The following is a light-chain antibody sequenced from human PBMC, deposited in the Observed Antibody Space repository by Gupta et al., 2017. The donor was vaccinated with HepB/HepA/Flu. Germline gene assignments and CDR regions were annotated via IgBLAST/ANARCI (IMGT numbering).Light chain of an antibody. CDR2: GAS. V-gene: IGKV1-12*01. CDR1: HDISSW. CDR3: QQANSFQFT. Sequence: DIQMTQSPSSVSASVGDRVTITCRASHDISSWLAWYQQKPGKAPNLLIYGASNLQNGVPSRFSGSGSGTDFTLTITNLQPEDFATYYCQQANSFQFTFGPGTKVDIK. J-gene: IGKJ3*01.